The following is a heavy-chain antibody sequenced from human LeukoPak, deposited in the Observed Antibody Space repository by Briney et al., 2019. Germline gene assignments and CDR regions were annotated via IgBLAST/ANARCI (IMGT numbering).Heavy chain of an antibody. V-gene: IGHV3-23*01. D-gene: IGHD6-19*01. CDR2: IRGSGDRT. CDR3: AKRGSGWYEDYYYYMDV. Sequence: PGGSLRLSCAASGFTFSSYAMSWVRQAPGKGLEWVSAIRGSGDRTHYADSVKGRFTISRDNSKNTLYLQMNSLRAEDTAVYYCAKRGSGWYEDYYYYMDVWGKGTTVTISS. CDR1: GFTFSSYA. J-gene: IGHJ6*03.